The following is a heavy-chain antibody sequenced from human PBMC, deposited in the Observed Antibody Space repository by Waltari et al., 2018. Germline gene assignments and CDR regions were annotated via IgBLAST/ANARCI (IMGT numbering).Heavy chain of an antibody. D-gene: IGHD6-19*01. CDR3: ARDLKWLVGGVDY. CDR2: IDYSRGT. J-gene: IGHJ4*02. Sequence: QLQLQESGPGLVKPSETLSLTCTVSGGSISSSSYYWGWIRQPPGKGLEWIGSIDYSRGTFYNPSLKSRVSISEDPSKSPFSLKLGSVTAADTAVDYCARDLKWLVGGVDYWGQGTLVTVSS. V-gene: IGHV4-39*07. CDR1: GGSISSSSYY.